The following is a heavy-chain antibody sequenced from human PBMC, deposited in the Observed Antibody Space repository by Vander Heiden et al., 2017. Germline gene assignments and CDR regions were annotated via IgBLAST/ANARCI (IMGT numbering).Heavy chain of an antibody. Sequence: QVTLKESGPVLVKPTETLTLTCTVSGFSLSNARMGVSWIRQPPGKALEWLAHIFSNDEKSYSTSLKSRLTISKDTSKSQVVLTMTNMDPVDTATYYCAQSADGYNYWGSRRRAGVNFDYWGQGTLVTVSS. CDR1: GFSLSNARMG. D-gene: IGHD5-12*01. J-gene: IGHJ4*02. CDR2: IFSNDEK. CDR3: AQSADGYNYWGSRRRAGVNFDY. V-gene: IGHV2-26*01.